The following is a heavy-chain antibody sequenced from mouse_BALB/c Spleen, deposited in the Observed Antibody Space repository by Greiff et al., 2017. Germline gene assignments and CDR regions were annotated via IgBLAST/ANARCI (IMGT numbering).Heavy chain of an antibody. V-gene: IGHV3-6*02. Sequence: EVKLVESGPGLVKPSQSLSLTCSVTGYSITSGYYWNWIRQFPGNKLEWMGYISYDGSNNYNPSLKNRISITRDTSKNQFFLKLNSVTTEDTATYYCAREEGDGYYVPFAYWGQGTLVTVSA. CDR1: GYSITSGYY. D-gene: IGHD2-3*01. CDR3: AREEGDGYYVPFAY. J-gene: IGHJ3*01. CDR2: ISYDGSN.